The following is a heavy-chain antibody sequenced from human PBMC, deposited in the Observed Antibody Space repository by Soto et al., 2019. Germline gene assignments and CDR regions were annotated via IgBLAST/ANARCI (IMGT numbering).Heavy chain of an antibody. Sequence: SETLSLTCTVSGGSISSDYWSWIRQPPGKGLEWIGYIYYSGSTNYNPSLKSRATISVDTSKNQFSLKLSSVTAADTAVYYCARSPDSSGYYPRRYYYGMDVWGQGTTVTVSS. CDR1: GGSISSDY. CDR2: IYYSGST. D-gene: IGHD3-22*01. V-gene: IGHV4-59*01. CDR3: ARSPDSSGYYPRRYYYGMDV. J-gene: IGHJ6*02.